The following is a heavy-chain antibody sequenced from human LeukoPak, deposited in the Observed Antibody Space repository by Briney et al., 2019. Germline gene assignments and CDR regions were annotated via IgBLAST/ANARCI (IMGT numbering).Heavy chain of an antibody. Sequence: GGSLRLSCAASGFTFSSYWMSWVRQAPGKGLEWVANIKQDGSEKYYVDSVKGRFTTSRDNAKNSLYLQVNSLRAEDTAVYYCAREFEPDYFDYWGQGTLVTVSS. D-gene: IGHD1-14*01. CDR1: GFTFSSYW. V-gene: IGHV3-7*01. J-gene: IGHJ4*02. CDR3: AREFEPDYFDY. CDR2: IKQDGSEK.